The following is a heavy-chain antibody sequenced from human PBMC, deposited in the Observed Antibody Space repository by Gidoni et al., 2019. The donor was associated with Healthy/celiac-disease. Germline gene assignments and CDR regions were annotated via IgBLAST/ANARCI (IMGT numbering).Heavy chain of an antibody. CDR3: ARRPCGGDCSPNDAFDI. CDR2: IWYDGSNK. D-gene: IGHD2-21*02. V-gene: IGHV3-33*08. J-gene: IGHJ3*02. Sequence: QVQLVESGGGVVQPGRSLRLSCAASGFTFSSYGMHWVRQAPGKGLAWVAVIWYDGSNKYYADSVKGRFTISRDNSKNTLYLQMNSMRAEDTAVYYCARRPCGGDCSPNDAFDIWGQGTMVTVSS. CDR1: GFTFSSYG.